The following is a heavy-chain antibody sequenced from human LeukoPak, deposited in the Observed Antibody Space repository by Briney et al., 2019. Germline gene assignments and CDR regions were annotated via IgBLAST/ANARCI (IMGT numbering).Heavy chain of an antibody. Sequence: HPGRSLRLSCAASGFTFSSYGMHWVRQAPGKGLEWVAVISYDGSNKYYADSVKGRFTISRDNSKNTLYLQMNSLRAEDTAVYYRAKVGGSPTPGAFDIWGQGTMVTVSS. D-gene: IGHD2-15*01. CDR1: GFTFSSYG. CDR2: ISYDGSNK. J-gene: IGHJ3*02. CDR3: AKVGGSPTPGAFDI. V-gene: IGHV3-30*18.